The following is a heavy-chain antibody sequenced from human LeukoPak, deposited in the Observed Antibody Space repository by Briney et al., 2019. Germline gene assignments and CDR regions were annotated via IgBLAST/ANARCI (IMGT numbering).Heavy chain of an antibody. CDR1: GYTFISYV. CDR3: ASQRGYSYAIDY. D-gene: IGHD5-18*01. Sequence: GASVKVSCKASGYTFISYVMTWVRQAPGQGLEWMGIINPSGGSTSYAQKFQGRVTMTRDMSTSTVYMELSSLRSEDTAVYYCASQRGYSYAIDYWGQGTLVTVSS. J-gene: IGHJ4*02. CDR2: INPSGGST. V-gene: IGHV1-46*01.